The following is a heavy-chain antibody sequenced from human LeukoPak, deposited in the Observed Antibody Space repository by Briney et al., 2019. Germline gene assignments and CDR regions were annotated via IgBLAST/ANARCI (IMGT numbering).Heavy chain of an antibody. CDR3: TRDPTVIFGQQLVGGPPRD. V-gene: IGHV3-7*01. Sequence: RGALRLSCAAPGVSLCSFWVRRGRRAPRGGVGWGAQIKKNGSEKYYVDSVKGRFTISRYNAKNSLDLQMNNLRAEDTAVYYCTRDPTVIFGQQLVGGPPRDWGQGTLVTVSS. CDR2: IKKNGSEK. CDR1: GVSLCSFW. J-gene: IGHJ4*02. D-gene: IGHD6-13*01.